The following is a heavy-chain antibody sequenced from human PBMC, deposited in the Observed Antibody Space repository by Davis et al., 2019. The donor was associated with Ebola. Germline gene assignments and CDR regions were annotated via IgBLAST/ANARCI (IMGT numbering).Heavy chain of an antibody. D-gene: IGHD6-13*01. CDR3: ARDREAAAAGYYGMDV. CDR2: INPNGGGT. V-gene: IGHV1-2*06. J-gene: IGHJ6*04. CDR1: GYTFIASY. Sequence: ASVKVSCKASGYTFIASYIHWVRQAPGQGLEWMGRINPNGGGTVYAQKFQGRVTMTRDTSITPAYMDLTRLISDDTAVYYCARDREAAAAGYYGMDVWGKGTAVTVSS.